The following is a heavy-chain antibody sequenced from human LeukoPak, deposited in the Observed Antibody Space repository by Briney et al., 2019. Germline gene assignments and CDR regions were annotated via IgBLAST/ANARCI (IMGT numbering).Heavy chain of an antibody. V-gene: IGHV4-39*07. Sequence: SSETLSLTCSVSGGSISLSYYYWGWIRQPPGKALEWIGSVYYSGTTSYNPSLKSRVTISVDMSKNHFSLRLSSLTAADTAMYYCARGTLYSGWSYYFDYWGQGSQVTVSS. J-gene: IGHJ4*02. CDR1: GGSISLSYYY. CDR3: ARGTLYSGWSYYFDY. CDR2: VYYSGTT. D-gene: IGHD6-19*01.